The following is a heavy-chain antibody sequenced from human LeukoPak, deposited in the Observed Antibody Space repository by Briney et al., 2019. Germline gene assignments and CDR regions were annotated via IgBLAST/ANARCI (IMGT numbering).Heavy chain of an antibody. CDR2: ISYDGSNK. D-gene: IGHD3-3*01. Sequence: GGSLRLSCAASGFTLSTCGMHWVRQAPGKGLEWVAVISYDGSNKYYADSVKGRFTISRDNSKNTLYVQMNSLRAEDTAVYYCARDPAKFWSGHDYWGQGTLVTVSS. CDR3: ARDPAKFWSGHDY. CDR1: GFTLSTCG. V-gene: IGHV3-30*03. J-gene: IGHJ4*02.